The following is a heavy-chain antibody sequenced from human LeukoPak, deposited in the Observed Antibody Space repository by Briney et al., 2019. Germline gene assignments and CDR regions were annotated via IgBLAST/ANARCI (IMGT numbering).Heavy chain of an antibody. CDR2: ISGSGGNT. J-gene: IGHJ4*02. Sequence: PGGSLRLSCAASGFTFSSYPMSWVRQAPGKGLEWVSTISGSGGNTYYADSVKGRFTISRDNSKNTLYLQMNSLRAEDTTIYYCAKERPQTTSFDYWGQGTLVTVSS. V-gene: IGHV3-23*01. CDR3: AKERPQTTSFDY. CDR1: GFTFSSYP. D-gene: IGHD2/OR15-2a*01.